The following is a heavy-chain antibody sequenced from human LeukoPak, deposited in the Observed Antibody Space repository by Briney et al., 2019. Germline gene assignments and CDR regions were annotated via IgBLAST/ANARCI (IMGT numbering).Heavy chain of an antibody. V-gene: IGHV4-61*02. Sequence: SETLSLTCTVSGGSISSGSYYWSWIRQPAGKGLEWIGRIYTSGSTNYNPSLKSRVTISVDTSKNQFSLKLSSVTAADTAVYYRARDVPYYDFWSGYPNWFDPWGQGTLVTVSS. D-gene: IGHD3-3*01. CDR3: ARDVPYYDFWSGYPNWFDP. J-gene: IGHJ5*02. CDR1: GGSISSGSYY. CDR2: IYTSGST.